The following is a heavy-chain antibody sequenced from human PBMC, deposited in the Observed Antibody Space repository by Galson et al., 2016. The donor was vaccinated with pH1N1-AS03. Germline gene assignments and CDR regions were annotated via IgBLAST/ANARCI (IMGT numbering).Heavy chain of an antibody. J-gene: IGHJ4*02. V-gene: IGHV4-59*01. CDR3: ARALRIEAASLYYFEY. Sequence: CTVSGGSISTYDWSWVRQPPGKGPEWIGNIYYTGSTNYNPSLRSRVSISVDTSKNQFSLNMTSVTAADTAVYYCARALRIEAASLYYFEYWGQGTLVAVSS. CDR1: GGSISTYD. D-gene: IGHD6-13*01. CDR2: IYYTGST.